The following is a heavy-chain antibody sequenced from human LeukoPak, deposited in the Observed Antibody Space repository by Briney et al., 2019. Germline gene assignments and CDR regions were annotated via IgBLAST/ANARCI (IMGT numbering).Heavy chain of an antibody. J-gene: IGHJ4*02. V-gene: IGHV3-7*01. CDR3: ARDGDIVVVPGIEDYFDY. CDR1: GFTFSSYW. Sequence: GGSLRLSCAASGFTFSSYWMSWVRQAPGKGLEWVANIKQDGGEKYYVDSVKGRFTISRDNAKNSLYLQMNSLRAEDTAVYYCARDGDIVVVPGIEDYFDYWGQGTLVTVSS. CDR2: IKQDGGEK. D-gene: IGHD2-2*01.